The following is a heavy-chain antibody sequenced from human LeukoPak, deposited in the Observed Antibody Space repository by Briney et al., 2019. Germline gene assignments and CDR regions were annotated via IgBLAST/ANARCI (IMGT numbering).Heavy chain of an antibody. J-gene: IGHJ6*02. CDR2: ISAYNGNT. CDR1: GYTFTSYG. D-gene: IGHD2-2*01. V-gene: IGHV1-18*01. CDR3: ARDTGTLIVVVPAWRYYYGMDV. Sequence: ASVKVSCKASGYTFTSYGISWVRQAPGQGLELMGWISAYNGNTNYAQKLQGRVTMTTDTSTSTAYMELRSLRSDDTAVYYCARDTGTLIVVVPAWRYYYGMDVWGQGTTVTVSS.